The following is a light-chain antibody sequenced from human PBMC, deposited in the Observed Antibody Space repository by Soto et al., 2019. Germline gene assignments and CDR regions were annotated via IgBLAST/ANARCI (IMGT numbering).Light chain of an antibody. CDR3: SSYTSSSSLGV. V-gene: IGLV2-14*01. Sequence: QSVLTQPASVSGSPGQWITISCTGTSSDVGGYNYVSWYQQHPGKAPKLMIYEVTNRPSEVSNRFSGSKSGNTASLTISGLQAEDEADYYCSSYTSSSSLGVFGTGTKLTVL. CDR2: EVT. J-gene: IGLJ1*01. CDR1: SSDVGGYNY.